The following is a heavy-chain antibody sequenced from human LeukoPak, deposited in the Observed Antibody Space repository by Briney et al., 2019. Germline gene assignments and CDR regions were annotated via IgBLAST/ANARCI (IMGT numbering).Heavy chain of an antibody. D-gene: IGHD5-24*01. CDR2: VNQDGSGK. J-gene: IGHJ4*02. CDR1: GFTFSRYG. Sequence: GGSLRLSCTVSGFTFSRYGMHWLRQAPGKGLEWVANVNQDGSGKYYVDSVKGRFTISKDNAKNSLYLQMNSLRAEDTAVYYCTSANYGPAYWGQGTLVTVSS. V-gene: IGHV3-7*01. CDR3: TSANYGPAY.